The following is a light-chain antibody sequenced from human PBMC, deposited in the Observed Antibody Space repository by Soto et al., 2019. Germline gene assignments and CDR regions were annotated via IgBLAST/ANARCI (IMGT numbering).Light chain of an antibody. V-gene: IGLV2-14*01. CDR1: NSDVGGYDY. CDR3: SSYTSSTTLGV. J-gene: IGLJ3*02. CDR2: EVS. Sequence: QSALTQPASVSGSPGQSITISCTGTNSDVGGYDYVSWYQQHPGKAPKLMIYEVSHRPSGVSNRFSGSRSGNTASLTISGIQAEDEADYYCSSYTSSTTLGVFGGGTKLTVL.